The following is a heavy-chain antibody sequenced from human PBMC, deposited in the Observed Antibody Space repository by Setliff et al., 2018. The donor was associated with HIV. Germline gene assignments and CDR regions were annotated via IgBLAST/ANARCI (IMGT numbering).Heavy chain of an antibody. CDR2: ISAYNGNT. V-gene: IGHV1-18*01. Sequence: ASVKVSCKASGYTFTSYGISWVRQAPGQGLEWMGWISAYNGNTNYAQKLQGRVTMTTDTSTSTAYMELRSLRSDDTAVYYCARSILSSSWYLRTGPGWFDPWGQGTLVTVSS. CDR3: ARSILSSSWYLRTGPGWFDP. D-gene: IGHD6-13*01. CDR1: GYTFTSYG. J-gene: IGHJ5*02.